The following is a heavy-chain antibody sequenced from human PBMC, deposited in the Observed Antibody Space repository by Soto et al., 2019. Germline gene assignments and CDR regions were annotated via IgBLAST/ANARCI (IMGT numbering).Heavy chain of an antibody. D-gene: IGHD2-15*01. CDR2: INPNSGGT. Sequence: ASVKVSCKASGFTFTGHYIHWVRQAPGQGLEWMGWINPNSGGTSYAQKFQGRVTMTRDTSTSTAYMELSSLRSEDTAVYYCARDVLRGYCSGGSCYNFDYWGQGTLVTVSS. CDR1: GFTFTGHY. V-gene: IGHV1-2*02. CDR3: ARDVLRGYCSGGSCYNFDY. J-gene: IGHJ4*02.